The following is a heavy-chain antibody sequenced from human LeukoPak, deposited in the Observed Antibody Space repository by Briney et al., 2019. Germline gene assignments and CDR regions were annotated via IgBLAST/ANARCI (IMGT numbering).Heavy chain of an antibody. J-gene: IGHJ4*02. D-gene: IGHD3-22*01. V-gene: IGHV3-53*01. Sequence: PGGSLRLSCAASGFTVSSNYMSWVRQAPGKGLEWVSVIYSGGSTYYADSVKGRFTISRDNSKNTLYLQMNSLRAEDTAVYYCARDGGRSYYDSSGYYGTIVYWGQGTLVTVSS. CDR2: IYSGGST. CDR3: ARDGGRSYYDSSGYYGTIVY. CDR1: GFTVSSNY.